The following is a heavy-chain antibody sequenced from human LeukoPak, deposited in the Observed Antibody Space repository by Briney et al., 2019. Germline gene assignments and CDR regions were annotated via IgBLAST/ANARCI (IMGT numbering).Heavy chain of an antibody. J-gene: IGHJ4*02. Sequence: GASVKVSCKASGYTFTSYGISWVRQAPRQALEWMGWISAYNGNTNYAQKLQGRVTMTTDTSTSTAYMELTSLRSDDTAVYYCARDPPAYPCTTTRCYPEVDYWGQGTLVTVSS. V-gene: IGHV1-18*01. D-gene: IGHD2-2*01. CDR3: ARDPPAYPCTTTRCYPEVDY. CDR2: ISAYNGNT. CDR1: GYTFTSYG.